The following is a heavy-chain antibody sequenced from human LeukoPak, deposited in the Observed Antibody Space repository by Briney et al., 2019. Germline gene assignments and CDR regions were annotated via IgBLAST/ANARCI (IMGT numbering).Heavy chain of an antibody. Sequence: ASVKVSCKASGGTFSSYAISWVRQAPGQGLEWMGGIIPIFGTANYAQKFQGRVTITADESTSTAYMELSSLRPEDTAVYYCARAAYYYDSSGYDDYWGQGTLVTVSS. V-gene: IGHV1-69*13. CDR1: GGTFSSYA. J-gene: IGHJ4*02. CDR2: IIPIFGTA. D-gene: IGHD3-22*01. CDR3: ARAAYYYDSSGYDDY.